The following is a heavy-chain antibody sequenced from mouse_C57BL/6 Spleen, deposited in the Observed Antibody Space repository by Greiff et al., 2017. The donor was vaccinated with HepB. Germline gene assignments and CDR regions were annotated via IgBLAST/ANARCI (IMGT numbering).Heavy chain of an antibody. Sequence: QVKLQQSGAELVRPGASVKLSCKASGYTFTDYYINWVKQRPGQGLEWIARIYPGSGNTYYNEKFKGKATLTAEKSSSTAYMQLSSLTSEDSAVYFCVADYYGSSRDYFDYWGQGTTLTVSS. CDR1: GYTFTDYY. V-gene: IGHV1-76*01. D-gene: IGHD1-1*01. CDR2: IYPGSGNT. CDR3: VADYYGSSRDYFDY. J-gene: IGHJ2*01.